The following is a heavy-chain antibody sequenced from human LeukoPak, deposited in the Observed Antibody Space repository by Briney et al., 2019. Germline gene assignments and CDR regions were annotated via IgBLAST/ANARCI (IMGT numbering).Heavy chain of an antibody. CDR2: INPNSGGT. V-gene: IGHV1-2*02. D-gene: IGHD2-8*02. J-gene: IGHJ4*02. CDR3: ARIPGDSTGHRS. CDR1: GYTFTDYY. Sequence: GASVKVSCKASGYTFTDYYIHWVRQAPGRGLEWMAWINPNSGGTNYAQKFQGRVTMTRDTSITTAYMGLTRLTSDDTAMYYCARIPGDSTGHRSWGQGTQVIVSS.